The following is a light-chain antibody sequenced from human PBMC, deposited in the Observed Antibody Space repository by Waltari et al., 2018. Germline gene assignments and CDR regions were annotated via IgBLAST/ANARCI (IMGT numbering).Light chain of an antibody. CDR3: QHYVRLPAT. CDR2: GAS. Sequence: EIVLTQSPGTLSLSPGERATLFCRASQSIGKYFVWYQQKPGQAPRLPIYGASTRATGIPDRFSGGGSGTDCSLSITRLEPEEFAVYYCQHYVRLPATFGQGTTVEI. CDR1: QSIGKY. V-gene: IGKV3-20*01. J-gene: IGKJ1*01.